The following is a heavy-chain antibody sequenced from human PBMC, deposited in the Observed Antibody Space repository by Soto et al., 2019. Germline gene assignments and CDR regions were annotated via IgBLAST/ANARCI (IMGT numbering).Heavy chain of an antibody. CDR1: GFTFGNYW. D-gene: IGHD1-1*01. J-gene: IGHJ6*02. CDR2: MNQNGSEK. CDR3: ASQRVSYAMDV. V-gene: IGHV3-7*05. Sequence: EVQLVESGGGLVQPGGSLRLSCTVSGFTFGNYWMTWVCQAPGKGLEWVANMNQNGSEKYYVDSVKGRFAISRDNAKNSLYLQMNSLSAEDTAVYYCASQRVSYAMDVWGQGTTVTVS.